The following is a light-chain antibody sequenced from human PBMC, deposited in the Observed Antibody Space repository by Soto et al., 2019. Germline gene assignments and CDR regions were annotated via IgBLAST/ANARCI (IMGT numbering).Light chain of an antibody. CDR2: GAS. CDR1: QSVSSK. Sequence: MTQSPSSLSVSPGEGATLSCRASQSVSSKLAWYQQKPGQAPRLLIYGASTRATGIPARFSGSESGTEFALTISSLQSEDFAVYYCQQYDNWPFTFGPGTKVDIK. J-gene: IGKJ3*01. V-gene: IGKV3-15*01. CDR3: QQYDNWPFT.